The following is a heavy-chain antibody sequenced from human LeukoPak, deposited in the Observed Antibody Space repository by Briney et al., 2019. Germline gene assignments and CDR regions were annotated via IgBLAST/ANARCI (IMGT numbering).Heavy chain of an antibody. CDR1: GFTFSSYS. Sequence: GGSLRLSCAASGFTFSSYSMNWVRQAPGKGLEWVSSISSSSSYIYYADSVKGRLTISRDNAKNSLYLQMNSLRAEDTAVYYCARDPQGSDVWSGYYLNWFDPWGQGTLVTVSS. D-gene: IGHD3-3*01. CDR3: ARDPQGSDVWSGYYLNWFDP. V-gene: IGHV3-21*01. J-gene: IGHJ5*02. CDR2: ISSSSSYI.